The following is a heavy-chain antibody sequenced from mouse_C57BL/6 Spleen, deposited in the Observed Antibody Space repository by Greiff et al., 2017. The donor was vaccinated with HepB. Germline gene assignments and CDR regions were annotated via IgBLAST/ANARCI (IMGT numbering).Heavy chain of an antibody. CDR1: GYTFTSYW. D-gene: IGHD1-1*01. V-gene: IGHV1-69*01. Sequence: VQLQQPGAELVMPGASVKLSCKASGYTFTSYWMHWVKQMAGQGLEWIGEIDPSDSYTNYNQKFKGKSTLTGDKSSSTAYMQLSSLTSEDSAVYYCARGHYGRSWRVDYWGQGTTLTVSS. J-gene: IGHJ2*01. CDR3: ARGHYGRSWRVDY. CDR2: IDPSDSYT.